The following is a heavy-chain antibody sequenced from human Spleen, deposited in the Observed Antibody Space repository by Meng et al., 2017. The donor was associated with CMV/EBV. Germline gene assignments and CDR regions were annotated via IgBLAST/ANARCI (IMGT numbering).Heavy chain of an antibody. D-gene: IGHD2-2*02. V-gene: IGHV4-39*07. CDR1: GGSVTSSRY. CDR2: IYYSGTT. CDR3: ARVDTFMGAFDY. Sequence: GSLRLSCTVSGGSVTSSRYWGWIRQPPGEGLEWIATIYYSGTTTYNPSLKSRVTISIDTSNNQFSLNLNSVTAADTAMYYCARVDTFMGAFDYWGQGTLVTVSS. J-gene: IGHJ4*02.